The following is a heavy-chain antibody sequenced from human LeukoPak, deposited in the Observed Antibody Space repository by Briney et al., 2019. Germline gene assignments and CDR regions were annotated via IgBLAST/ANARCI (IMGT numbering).Heavy chain of an antibody. V-gene: IGHV3-23*01. J-gene: IGHJ4*02. Sequence: GGSLRLSCAASGFTFSSYAMSWVRQAPGKGLEWVSSISISGDETYYADSVKGRFTMSRDNSKNTLYLQMNSLRAEDTAIYYCAKIEAGGVLFDYWGQGTLVTVSS. D-gene: IGHD3-3*01. CDR2: ISISGDET. CDR1: GFTFSSYA. CDR3: AKIEAGGVLFDY.